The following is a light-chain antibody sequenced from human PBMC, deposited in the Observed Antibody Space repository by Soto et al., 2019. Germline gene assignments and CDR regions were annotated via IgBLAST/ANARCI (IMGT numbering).Light chain of an antibody. CDR3: SSYTSSSTPYYV. J-gene: IGLJ1*01. V-gene: IGLV2-14*01. CDR1: SSDVGGYNY. Sequence: QSALTQPASVSGSPGQSITISCTGTSSDVGGYNYVSWYQQHPGKAPKLMIYDVSNRPSGVSNRFSGSKSGNTASLTISGLQAEDEADYYCSSYTSSSTPYYVFGTGNKVTVL. CDR2: DVS.